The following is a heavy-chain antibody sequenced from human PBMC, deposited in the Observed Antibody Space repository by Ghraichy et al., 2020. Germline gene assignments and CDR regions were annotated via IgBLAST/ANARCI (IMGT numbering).Heavy chain of an antibody. CDR1: CYTFNTYG. CDR2: IIGYNSNT. J-gene: IGHJ4*02. D-gene: IGHD6-13*01. Sequence: ASVKVSCKTSCYTFNTYGITWVRQAPGQGLEWMGWIIGYNSNTNYAQKFQGRLTMATDTSTTTAYLELRSLGFDDTAVYYCARGGGDAKAAAGKHVDYWGQGNLVTVSS. CDR3: ARGGGDAKAAAGKHVDY. V-gene: IGHV1-18*01.